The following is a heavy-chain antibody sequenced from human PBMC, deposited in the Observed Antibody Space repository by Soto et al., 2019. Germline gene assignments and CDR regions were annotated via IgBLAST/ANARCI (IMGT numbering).Heavy chain of an antibody. Sequence: SETLSLTCAVYGGSFSGYYRSWIRQPPGKGLEWIGEINHSGSTNYNPSLKSRVTISVDTSKNQFSLKLSSVTAADTAVYYCARVPDYYDSSDFDYWGQGTMVTVSS. CDR3: ARVPDYYDSSDFDY. D-gene: IGHD3-22*01. J-gene: IGHJ4*02. CDR2: INHSGST. V-gene: IGHV4-34*01. CDR1: GGSFSGYY.